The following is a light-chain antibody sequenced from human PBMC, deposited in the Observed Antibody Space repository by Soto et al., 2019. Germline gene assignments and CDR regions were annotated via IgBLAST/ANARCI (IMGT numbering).Light chain of an antibody. Sequence: QSVLTQPASVSGSPGQSITISCTGTSSDVGGYNYVSWCQQHPGKVPKLMIYEVSHRPSGVSNRFSGSKSGNTASLTISGLQAEDEADYYCSSYTRSSTHVFXTGTKVTV. CDR2: EVS. CDR3: SSYTRSSTHV. J-gene: IGLJ1*01. V-gene: IGLV2-14*01. CDR1: SSDVGGYNY.